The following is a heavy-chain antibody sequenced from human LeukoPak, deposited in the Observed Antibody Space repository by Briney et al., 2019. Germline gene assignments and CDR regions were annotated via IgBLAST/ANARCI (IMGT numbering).Heavy chain of an antibody. D-gene: IGHD1-26*01. CDR2: IYYSGYT. J-gene: IGHJ5*02. CDR3: ARDHMGGSYLSWFDP. V-gene: IGHV4-59*12. CDR1: GGSISSYY. Sequence: SETLSLTCTVSGGSISSYYWSWIRQPPGKGLEWIGYIYYSGYTNYNPSLKSRVTISVDTSKNQFSLKLSSVTAADTAVYYCARDHMGGSYLSWFDPWGQGTLVTVSS.